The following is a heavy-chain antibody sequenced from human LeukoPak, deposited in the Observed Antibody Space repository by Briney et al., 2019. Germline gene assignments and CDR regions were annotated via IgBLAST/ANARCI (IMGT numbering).Heavy chain of an antibody. CDR1: GGSISSGGYY. CDR3: AKDARRSDGWYFFDH. CDR2: ISDSGDIT. J-gene: IGHJ4*02. V-gene: IGHV3-23*01. Sequence: LSLTCTVSGGSISSGGYYWSWVRQAPGKGLEWVSVISDSGDITYYADSVKGRFTISRDNSKNTLYLQMNSLRAEDTAIYYCAKDARRSDGWYFFDHWGQGALVTVSS. D-gene: IGHD6-19*01.